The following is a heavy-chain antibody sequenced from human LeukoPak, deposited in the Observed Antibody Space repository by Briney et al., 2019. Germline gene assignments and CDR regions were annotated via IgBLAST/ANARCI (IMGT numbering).Heavy chain of an antibody. V-gene: IGHV3-33*03. Sequence: GGSLRLSCAASGFTFSTYGMHWVRQAPGKGLEWVGAIWHDGSNKNYADSVKGRFTISRDNSKNTLYLQMNSLRAEDTAVYYCTKPDGPDFWGQGTLVTVSS. CDR3: TKPDGPDF. CDR2: IWHDGSNK. D-gene: IGHD5-24*01. CDR1: GFTFSTYG. J-gene: IGHJ4*02.